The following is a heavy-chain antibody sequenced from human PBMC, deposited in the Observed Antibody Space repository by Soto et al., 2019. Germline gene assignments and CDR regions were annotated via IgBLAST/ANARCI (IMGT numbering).Heavy chain of an antibody. V-gene: IGHV1-58*01. CDR2: IVVGSGNT. CDR1: GFSFTSSA. CDR3: ATRPGYYDSSGYLY. Sequence: SVKICCKASGFSFTSSAVQWLRQARGQRLEWIGWIVVGSGNTNYAQKFQERVTITRDMSTSTAYMELSSLRSEDTAVYYCATRPGYYDSSGYLYWGQGTLVTVSS. D-gene: IGHD3-22*01. J-gene: IGHJ4*02.